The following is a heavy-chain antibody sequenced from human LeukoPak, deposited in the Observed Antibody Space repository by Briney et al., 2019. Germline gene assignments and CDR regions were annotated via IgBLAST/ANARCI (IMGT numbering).Heavy chain of an antibody. V-gene: IGHV4-34*01. CDR1: GGSFSCYY. J-gene: IGHJ4*02. Sequence: SETLSLTCAVYGGSFSCYYWSWIRQPPGKGLEWIGEINHSGSTNYNPSLKSRVTISVDTSKNQFSLKLSSVTAADTAVYYCARGYCSGGSCYSHFDYWGQGTLVTVSS. CDR2: INHSGST. D-gene: IGHD2-15*01. CDR3: ARGYCSGGSCYSHFDY.